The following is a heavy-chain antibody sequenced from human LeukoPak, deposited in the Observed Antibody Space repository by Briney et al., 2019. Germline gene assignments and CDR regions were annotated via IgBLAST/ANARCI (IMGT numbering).Heavy chain of an antibody. CDR3: AEGSGYYYGMDV. V-gene: IGHV3-66*01. CDR1: GFTVSSNY. CDR2: TYSGGST. Sequence: GGSLRLSCPASGFTVSSNYMSLVRQAPGKGLEWVSVTYSGGSTYYEDSVKGRFTISRDNSKNTLYLQMNSLRAEDTAVYYCAEGSGYYYGMDVWGQGTTVTVSS. J-gene: IGHJ6*02.